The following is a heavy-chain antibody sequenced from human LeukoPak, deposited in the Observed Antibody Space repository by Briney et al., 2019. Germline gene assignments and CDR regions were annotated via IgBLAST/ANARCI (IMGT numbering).Heavy chain of an antibody. D-gene: IGHD3-9*01. Sequence: PSQTLSLTCTVSGGSISSGGYYWSWIRQHPGKGLEWIGYIYYSGSTYYNPSLKSRVTISVDTSKNQFSLKLSSVTAADTAVYCCASILRYFDWSFDPWGQGTLVTVSS. J-gene: IGHJ5*02. CDR1: GGSISSGGYY. CDR2: IYYSGST. CDR3: ASILRYFDWSFDP. V-gene: IGHV4-31*03.